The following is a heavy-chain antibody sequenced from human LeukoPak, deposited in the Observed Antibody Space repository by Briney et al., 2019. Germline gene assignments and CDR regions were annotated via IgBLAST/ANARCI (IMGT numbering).Heavy chain of an antibody. D-gene: IGHD4-23*01. CDR3: TTDSIAVTLRDY. J-gene: IGHJ4*02. CDR2: IKSKTDGGTT. Sequence: PGGSLRLSCAASGFTFSDYYMSWIRQAPGKGLEWVGRIKSKTDGGTTDYAAPVKGRFTISRDDSKNTLYLQMNSLKTEDTAVYYCTTDSIAVTLRDYWGQGTLVTVSS. CDR1: GFTFSDYY. V-gene: IGHV3-15*01.